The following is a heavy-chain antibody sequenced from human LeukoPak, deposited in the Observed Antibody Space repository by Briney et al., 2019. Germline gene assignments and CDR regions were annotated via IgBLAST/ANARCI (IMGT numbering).Heavy chain of an antibody. D-gene: IGHD6-13*01. J-gene: IGHJ5*02. CDR2: IYSSGSA. V-gene: IGHV4-30-4*08. CDR1: GVSSSSGGYY. CDR3: ARGEYSSSWTSSTNWLDP. Sequence: PSETLSLTCTVSGVSSSSGGYYWSWIRQPPGRGLEWIANIYSSGSAQYNPCLKSRVTISVDTSKNQFSLKLSSVTAADTAVYYCARGEYSSSWTSSTNWLDPWGQGTLVTVSS.